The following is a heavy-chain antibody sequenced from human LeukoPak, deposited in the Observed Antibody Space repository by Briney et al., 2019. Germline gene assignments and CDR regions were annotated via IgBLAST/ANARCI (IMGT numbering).Heavy chain of an antibody. J-gene: IGHJ4*02. CDR1: GFTFSDYW. V-gene: IGHV3-74*01. CDR2: INTDGSIT. D-gene: IGHD3-10*01. Sequence: GGSLRPSCAASGFTFSDYWIHWVRQAPGKGLVWVSRINTDGSITNYADSVKGRFTISRDNAKNTLYLQMSSLRAEDTAVYYCARDRGPRTGFMVREAYDYWGQGTLVTVSS. CDR3: ARDRGPRTGFMVREAYDY.